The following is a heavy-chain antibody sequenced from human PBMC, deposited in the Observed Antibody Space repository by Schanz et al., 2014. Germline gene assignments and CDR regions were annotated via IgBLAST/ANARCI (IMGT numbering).Heavy chain of an antibody. CDR3: AKVREWWPYYFDY. CDR2: LSGSGAGT. CDR1: GFTFSNYA. Sequence: EVQLLESGGGLVQPGGSLRLSCAASGFTFSNYAMGWVRQTPGKGLEWVSTLSGSGAGTFYADSVKGRFTVSRDNAKNTLYLQMNSLRAEDTAVYYCAKVREWWPYYFDYWGQGTLVTVSS. V-gene: IGHV3-23*01. D-gene: IGHD2-15*01. J-gene: IGHJ4*02.